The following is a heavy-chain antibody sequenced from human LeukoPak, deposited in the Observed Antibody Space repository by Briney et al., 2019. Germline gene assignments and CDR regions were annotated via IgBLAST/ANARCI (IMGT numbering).Heavy chain of an antibody. CDR2: INPNSGGT. CDR3: ARGGIYYDSSGYYYFDY. Sequence: ASVKVSCKASGYTFTGYYMHWVRQAPGQGLEWMGRINPNSGGTNYAQKFQGRVTMTRDTSISTAYTELSRLRSDDTAVYYCARGGIYYDSSGYYYFDYWGQGTLVTVSS. V-gene: IGHV1-2*06. J-gene: IGHJ4*02. D-gene: IGHD3-22*01. CDR1: GYTFTGYY.